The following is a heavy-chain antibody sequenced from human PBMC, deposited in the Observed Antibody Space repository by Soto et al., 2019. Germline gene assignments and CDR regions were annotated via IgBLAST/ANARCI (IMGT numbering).Heavy chain of an antibody. CDR1: GGTFSSYA. V-gene: IGHV1-69*01. CDR2: IIHIVGTA. D-gene: IGHD7-27*01. CDR3: ARHLGFTGVRGMSV. Sequence: QVQLVQSGAEVKKPGSSVKVSCKASGGTFSSYAISWVRQAPGQGLEWMGGIIHIVGTANYAQKFQGRVTITADQSTSTAYMELSSLRSEDTAVYYCARHLGFTGVRGMSVWGQGTTVHVSS. J-gene: IGHJ6*02.